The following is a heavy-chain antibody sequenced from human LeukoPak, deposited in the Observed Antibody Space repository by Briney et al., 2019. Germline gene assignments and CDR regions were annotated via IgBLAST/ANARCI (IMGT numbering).Heavy chain of an antibody. CDR2: LQYDRTNV. V-gene: IGHV3-30*02. Sequence: SGGSLRLSCAASRFSFSSYGMHWVRQAPGKGLEWVAYLQYDRTNVQYADSVRGRFTISRDNSKNTLYLQMNSLRAEDTAVYYCAKDFAETDTAMDTYYYYYYMDVWGKGTTVTVSS. D-gene: IGHD5-18*01. CDR3: AKDFAETDTAMDTYYYYYYMDV. CDR1: RFSFSSYG. J-gene: IGHJ6*03.